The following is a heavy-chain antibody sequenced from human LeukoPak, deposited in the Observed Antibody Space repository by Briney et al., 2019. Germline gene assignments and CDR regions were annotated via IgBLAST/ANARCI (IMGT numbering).Heavy chain of an antibody. J-gene: IGHJ5*02. Sequence: GASVKVSCKASGGTFNSYAISWVRQAPGQGLEWMGGIIPIFGTTNYARKFRGRVTLTADKSTRTAYMELSSLRSEDTAVYYCARGYSGREPYNWFDPWGQGTLVTVSS. CDR2: IIPIFGTT. D-gene: IGHD5-12*01. CDR3: ARGYSGREPYNWFDP. CDR1: GGTFNSYA. V-gene: IGHV1-69*06.